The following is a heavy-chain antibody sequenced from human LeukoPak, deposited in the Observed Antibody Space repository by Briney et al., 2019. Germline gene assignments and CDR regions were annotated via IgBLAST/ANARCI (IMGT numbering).Heavy chain of an antibody. CDR1: GFTFDDYA. V-gene: IGHV3-43D*03. D-gene: IGHD6-19*01. CDR3: AKDIGPGYSSGWHFDY. CDR2: ISWDGGST. J-gene: IGHJ4*02. Sequence: GGSLRLSCAASGFTFDDYAMHWVRQAPGKGLEWVSLISWDGGSTYYADSVKGRFTISRDNSKNSLYLQMNSLRAEDTALYYCAKDIGPGYSSGWHFDYWGQGTLVTVSS.